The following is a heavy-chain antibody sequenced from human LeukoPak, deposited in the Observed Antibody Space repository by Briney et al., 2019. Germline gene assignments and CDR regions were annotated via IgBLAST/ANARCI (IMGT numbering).Heavy chain of an antibody. CDR1: GGSISNGDHY. CDR2: IYQSGST. V-gene: IGHV4-30-2*01. D-gene: IGHD5-12*01. Sequence: SETLSLTCTVSGGSISNGDHYWSWIRQHPGKGLEWIGYIYQSGSTYYNPSLKSRVTISVDRSKNQFSLKLSSVTAADTAVYYCAVSGYDPYYYYYGLDVWGQGTTVTVSS. J-gene: IGHJ6*02. CDR3: AVSGYDPYYYYYGLDV.